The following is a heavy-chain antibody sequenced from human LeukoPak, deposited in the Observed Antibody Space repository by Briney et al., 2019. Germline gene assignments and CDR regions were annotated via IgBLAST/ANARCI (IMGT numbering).Heavy chain of an antibody. V-gene: IGHV3-64*01. Sequence: GGSLRLSCAASGFTSSNYFMHWVRQAPGKGLEYFSAISRTGGTTYYTNSVKGRFTISRDNSKNTLYLQMGSLRAEDMAVYYCATSRYCSGGDCYSLAFDIWGQGTMVTVSS. D-gene: IGHD2-15*01. CDR2: ISRTGGTT. J-gene: IGHJ3*02. CDR1: GFTSSNYF. CDR3: ATSRYCSGGDCYSLAFDI.